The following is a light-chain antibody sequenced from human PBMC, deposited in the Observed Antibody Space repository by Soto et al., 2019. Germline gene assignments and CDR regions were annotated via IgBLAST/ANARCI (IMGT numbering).Light chain of an antibody. V-gene: IGKV3-15*01. CDR1: QSVSSSY. Sequence: ERATLSWRASQSVSSSYLAWYQQKPGQAPRLLIYGASTRATGIPARFSGSGSGTEFTLTISSLQSEDFAVYYCQQYNNWPLWTFGQGTKVDIK. CDR2: GAS. CDR3: QQYNNWPLWT. J-gene: IGKJ1*01.